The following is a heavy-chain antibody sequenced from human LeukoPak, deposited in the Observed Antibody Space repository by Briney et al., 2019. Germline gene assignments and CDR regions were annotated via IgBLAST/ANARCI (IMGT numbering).Heavy chain of an antibody. CDR1: GGSISSYH. D-gene: IGHD2-15*01. J-gene: IGHJ2*01. Sequence: SETLSLTCTVSGGSISSYHWSWIRQPPGKGLEWIGYIYYSGSTNYNPSLKSRVTISVDTSKNQFSLKLSSVTAADTAVYYCARSGIVVVVASHRYFDLWGRGTLVTVSS. V-gene: IGHV4-59*01. CDR3: ARSGIVVVVASHRYFDL. CDR2: IYYSGST.